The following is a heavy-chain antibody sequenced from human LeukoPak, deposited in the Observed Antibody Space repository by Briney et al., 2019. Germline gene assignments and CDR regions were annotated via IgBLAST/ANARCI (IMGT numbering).Heavy chain of an antibody. D-gene: IGHD6-13*01. CDR1: GFTFDDYA. V-gene: IGHV3-43*02. Sequence: GGSLRLSCAASGFTFDDYAMHWVRQAPGKGLEWVSLISGDGGSTYYADSVKGRFTISRDHSKNSLYLQMNSLRTEDTALYYCAKDIQYSSSWYGSFSFDYWGQGTLVTVSS. CDR3: AKDIQYSSSWYGSFSFDY. J-gene: IGHJ4*02. CDR2: ISGDGGST.